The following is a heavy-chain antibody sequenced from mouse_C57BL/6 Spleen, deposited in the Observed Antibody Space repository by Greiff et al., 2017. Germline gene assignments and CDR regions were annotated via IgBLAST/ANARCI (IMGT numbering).Heavy chain of an antibody. D-gene: IGHD2-3*01. J-gene: IGHJ4*01. V-gene: IGHV6-3*01. CDR3: TGVVNYAGYYDYAMDY. CDR2: IRLKSDNYET. Sequence: EVKLVESGGGLVQPGGSMKLSCVASGFTFSNYGMSWVRQSPEKGLEWVAQIRLKSDNYETHYEESVKGRFPISRDDSKSNVYLQMNNLRAKDTGIYYCTGVVNYAGYYDYAMDYWGQGTSVAVSS. CDR1: GFTFSNYG.